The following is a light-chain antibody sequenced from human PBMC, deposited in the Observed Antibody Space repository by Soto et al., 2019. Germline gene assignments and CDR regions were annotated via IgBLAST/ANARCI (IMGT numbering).Light chain of an antibody. CDR2: EVS. CDR3: TSYAGTNNPYV. J-gene: IGLJ1*01. CDR1: SIDVSGYNY. Sequence: QSALTQPPSASGSPGQSVTISCTGTSIDVSGYNYVSWYQQHPGKAQRLMIYEVSKRPSGVPDRFSGSKSGNTASLTVSGLQAEDEADYYCTSYAGTNNPYVFGIGT. V-gene: IGLV2-8*01.